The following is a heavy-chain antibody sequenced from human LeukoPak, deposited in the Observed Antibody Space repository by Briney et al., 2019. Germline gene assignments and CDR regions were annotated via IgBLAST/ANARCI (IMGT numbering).Heavy chain of an antibody. Sequence: GGSLRLSCAASGFTFSSYAMNWVRQAPGKGLEWVSAISGSGGSTYCADSVKGRFTISRDNSKNTLYLQTNSLRAEDTAVYYCAKYLYSSSSNSGVYYWGQGTLVTVSS. CDR2: ISGSGGST. V-gene: IGHV3-23*01. D-gene: IGHD6-6*01. CDR3: AKYLYSSSSNSGVYY. J-gene: IGHJ4*02. CDR1: GFTFSSYA.